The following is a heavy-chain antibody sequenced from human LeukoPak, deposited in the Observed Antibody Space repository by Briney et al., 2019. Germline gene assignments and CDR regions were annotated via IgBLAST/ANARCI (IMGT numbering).Heavy chain of an antibody. CDR2: IYYSGSI. D-gene: IGHD1-14*01. J-gene: IGHJ4*02. Sequence: SETLSLTCTVSGVSISSSSYYWGWVRPPQGKGLEWIGSIYYSGSIYYNPPLKSRVTITVDTSKNQFSLKLSSVTAADTAVYYCAASYIGGFGNPDYWGQGTLVTVSS. CDR1: GVSISSSSYY. CDR3: AASYIGGFGNPDY. V-gene: IGHV4-39*07.